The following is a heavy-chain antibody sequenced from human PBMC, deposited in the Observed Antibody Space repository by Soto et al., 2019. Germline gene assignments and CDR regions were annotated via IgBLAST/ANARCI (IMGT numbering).Heavy chain of an antibody. CDR3: GRAPPYYYDSSGYYQPPYGMDV. CDR1: GFTFSSYG. CDR2: IWYDGSNK. Sequence: GSLRLSCAASGFTFSSYGMHWVRQAPGKGLEWVAVIWYDGSNKYYADSVKGRFTTSRDNSKNTLYLQMNSLRAEDTAVYYCGRAPPYYYDSSGYYQPPYGMDVWGQGTTVTVSS. V-gene: IGHV3-33*01. D-gene: IGHD3-22*01. J-gene: IGHJ6*02.